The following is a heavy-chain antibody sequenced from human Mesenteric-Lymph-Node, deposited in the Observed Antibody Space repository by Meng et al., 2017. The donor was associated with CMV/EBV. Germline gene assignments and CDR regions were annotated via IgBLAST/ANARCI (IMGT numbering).Heavy chain of an antibody. J-gene: IGHJ3*01. V-gene: IGHV3-7*01. D-gene: IGHD3-9*01. CDR1: GFTFRSYA. Sequence: GGSLRLSCAASGFTFRSYAMSWVRQAPGKGLEWVANTDYDGSDKYYVDPVKGRFTISRDNARNSLYLQMTSLRVEDTAVYYCASRDDWAFDRWGRGTMVTVSS. CDR2: TDYDGSDK. CDR3: ASRDDWAFDR.